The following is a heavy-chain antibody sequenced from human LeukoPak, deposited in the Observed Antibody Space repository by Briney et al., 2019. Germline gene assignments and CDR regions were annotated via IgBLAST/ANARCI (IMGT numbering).Heavy chain of an antibody. V-gene: IGHV3-30*04. Sequence: GGPLGLSCAASGFTFSSYAMHWVRQAPGKGLEWVAVVSYDGSNKYYANSVKGRFTISRDKSKNTLHLQMNSLRAEDTAIYYCARDTSFAVGATLDFWGQGTLVTVSS. CDR2: VSYDGSNK. J-gene: IGHJ4*02. CDR3: ARDTSFAVGATLDF. D-gene: IGHD1-26*01. CDR1: GFTFSSYA.